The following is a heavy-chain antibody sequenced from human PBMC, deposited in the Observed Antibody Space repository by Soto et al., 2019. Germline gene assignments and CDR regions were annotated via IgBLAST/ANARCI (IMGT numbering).Heavy chain of an antibody. Sequence: SETLSLTCAVYGGSFSGYYWSWIRQPPGKGLEWIGEINHSGSTNYNPSLKSRVPISVDTSKNQFSLNLSTVTAADTAVYYCSRTGYSSSYYFDYWGQGTLVTVSS. D-gene: IGHD6-6*01. CDR2: INHSGST. CDR3: SRTGYSSSYYFDY. V-gene: IGHV4-34*01. J-gene: IGHJ4*02. CDR1: GGSFSGYY.